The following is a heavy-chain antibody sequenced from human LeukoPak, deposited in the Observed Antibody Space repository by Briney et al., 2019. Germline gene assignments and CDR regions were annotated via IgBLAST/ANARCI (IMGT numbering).Heavy chain of an antibody. V-gene: IGHV1-2*02. J-gene: IGHJ4*02. D-gene: IGHD5-18*01. CDR1: GYTFTSYG. CDR3: ARGGIQLWIRDYFDY. CDR2: INPNSGGT. Sequence: GASVKVSCKASGYTFTSYGISWVRQAPGQGLEWMGWINPNSGGTNYAQKFQGRVTMTRDTSISTAYMELSRLRSDDTAVYYCARGGIQLWIRDYFDYWGQGTLVTVSS.